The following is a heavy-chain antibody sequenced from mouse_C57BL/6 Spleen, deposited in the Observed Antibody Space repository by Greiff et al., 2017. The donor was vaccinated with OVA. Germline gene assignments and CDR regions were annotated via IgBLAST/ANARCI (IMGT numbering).Heavy chain of an antibody. Sequence: QVQLQQPGAELVKPGASVKMSCKASGYTFTSYWITWVKQRPGQGLEWIGDIYPGSGSTNYNEKFKSKATLTVDTSSSTAYLQLRSLTSEDSAVYDCASAYYGGGAMDDWGQGTTVTVSS. CDR1: GYTFTSYW. D-gene: IGHD1-1*02. CDR3: ASAYYGGGAMDD. V-gene: IGHV1-55*01. CDR2: IYPGSGST. J-gene: IGHJ4*01.